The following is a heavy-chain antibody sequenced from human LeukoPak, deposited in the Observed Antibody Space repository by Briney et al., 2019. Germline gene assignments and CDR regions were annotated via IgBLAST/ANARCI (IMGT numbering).Heavy chain of an antibody. D-gene: IGHD1-1*01. Sequence: GRPLRLSCAASGFTFSDFNMHWVRQAPGKGQEWVAFLWSGGGNECYADSVKSRFTISRDNSKNTLYLQMTSLRAEDTAVYYCARDQYWNPDSWGQGTLVTVSS. CDR3: ARDQYWNPDS. V-gene: IGHV3-33*01. CDR1: GFTFSDFN. J-gene: IGHJ4*02. CDR2: LWSGGGNE.